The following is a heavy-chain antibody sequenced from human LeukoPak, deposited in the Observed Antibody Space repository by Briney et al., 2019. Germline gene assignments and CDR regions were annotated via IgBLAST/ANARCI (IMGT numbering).Heavy chain of an antibody. Sequence: SETLSLTCTVSGGSISSSSYYWGWIRQPPGKGLEWIGSIYYSGSPYYNPSLKSRVTIFVHASKNQFSLKLSSVTAADTAVYYCARHVDTATDYFYYWGQGTLVSVSS. D-gene: IGHD5-18*01. V-gene: IGHV4-39*01. J-gene: IGHJ4*02. CDR3: ARHVDTATDYFYY. CDR1: GGSISSSSYY. CDR2: IYYSGSP.